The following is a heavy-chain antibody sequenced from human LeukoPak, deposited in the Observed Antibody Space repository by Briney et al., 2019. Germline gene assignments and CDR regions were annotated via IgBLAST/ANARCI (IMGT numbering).Heavy chain of an antibody. V-gene: IGHV3-21*01. D-gene: IGHD6-13*01. CDR1: GFTFSSYS. J-gene: IGHJ4*02. CDR2: ISSSSSYI. Sequence: GGSLRLSCAASGFTFSSYSMNWVRQAPGKGLEWVSSISSSSSYIYYADSVKGRFTISRDNAKNSLYLQMNGLRAEDTAVYYCARDLGIAAAAWDYWGQGTLVTVSS. CDR3: ARDLGIAAAAWDY.